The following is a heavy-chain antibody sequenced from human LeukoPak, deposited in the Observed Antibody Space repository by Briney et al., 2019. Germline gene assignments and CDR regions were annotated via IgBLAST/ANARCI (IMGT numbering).Heavy chain of an antibody. D-gene: IGHD4-23*01. Sequence: SETLSLTCAVYGGSFSGYYWSWIRQPPGKGLEWIGEINHSGSTNYNPSLKSRVTISVDTSKNQFSLKLNSVTPADTAVYYCATLTGGDDAFDIWGQGTMVTVSS. CDR2: INHSGST. V-gene: IGHV4-34*01. J-gene: IGHJ3*02. CDR3: ATLTGGDDAFDI. CDR1: GGSFSGYY.